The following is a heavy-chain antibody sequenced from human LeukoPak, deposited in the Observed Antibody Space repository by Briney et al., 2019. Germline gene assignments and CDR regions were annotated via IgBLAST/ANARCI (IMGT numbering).Heavy chain of an antibody. D-gene: IGHD6-19*01. J-gene: IGHJ4*02. Sequence: SQTLSLTCAISGDNVSINSAAWNWIRQSPSRGLEWLGRTYQRSKWYNDYPVSVKSRITINPDISKNQFSLQLNSVTPEDTAVYYCARSPSPYSSGWYFDYWGQGTLVTVSS. CDR1: GDNVSINSAA. CDR3: ARSPSPYSSGWYFDY. V-gene: IGHV6-1*01. CDR2: TYQRSKWYN.